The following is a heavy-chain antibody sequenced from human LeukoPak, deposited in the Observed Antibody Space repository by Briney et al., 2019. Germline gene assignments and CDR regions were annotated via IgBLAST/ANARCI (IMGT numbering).Heavy chain of an antibody. CDR3: ARYYYDSSGYYPYYFDY. J-gene: IGHJ4*02. CDR1: GFTFSGYW. Sequence: GGSLRLSCAASGFTFSGYWMSWVRQAPGKGLEWVANIKQDGSEKYYVDSVKGRFTISRDNAKKSLYLQMNSMRAEDTAVYYCARYYYDSSGYYPYYFDYWGQGTLVTVSS. CDR2: IKQDGSEK. D-gene: IGHD3-22*01. V-gene: IGHV3-7*01.